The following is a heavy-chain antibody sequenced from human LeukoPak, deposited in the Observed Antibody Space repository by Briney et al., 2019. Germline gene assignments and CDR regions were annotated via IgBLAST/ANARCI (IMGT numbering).Heavy chain of an antibody. CDR2: IIPIFGTA. CDR3: ARGSDYVWGSYRFDY. CDR1: GGTFSSYA. D-gene: IGHD3-16*02. Sequence: SVTVSCKASGGTFSSYAISWVRQAPGQGLEWMGGIIPIFGTANYAQKFQGRVTITADESTSTAYMELSSLRSEDTAVYYCARGSDYVWGSYRFDYWGQGTLVTVSS. J-gene: IGHJ4*02. V-gene: IGHV1-69*13.